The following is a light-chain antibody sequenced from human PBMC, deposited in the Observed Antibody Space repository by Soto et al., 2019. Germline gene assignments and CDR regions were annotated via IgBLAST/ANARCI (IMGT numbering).Light chain of an antibody. Sequence: QSALTQPASVSGSPGQSITISCTGTSSDVGAYDYVSWYQQHPDKAPKLMIYEVSNRPSGVSNRFSGSKPVNTATLTISGLQADDEADYYCSSYTSSSTRVFGTGTKVTVL. J-gene: IGLJ1*01. V-gene: IGLV2-14*03. CDR2: EVS. CDR1: SSDVGAYDY. CDR3: SSYTSSSTRV.